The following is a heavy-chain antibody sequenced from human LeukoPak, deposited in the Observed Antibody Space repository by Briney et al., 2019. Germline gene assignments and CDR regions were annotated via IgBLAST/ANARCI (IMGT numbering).Heavy chain of an antibody. CDR3: AREVDTQRYCSGGSCYSMHY. CDR1: GYTLTELS. J-gene: IGHJ4*02. CDR2: FDPEDGET. Sequence: ASVKVSCKVSGYTLTELSMHWVRQAPGKGLEWMGGFDPEDGETIYAQKFQGRVTITADESTSTAYMELSSLRSEDTAVYYCAREVDTQRYCSGGSCYSMHYWGQGTLVTVSS. D-gene: IGHD2-15*01. V-gene: IGHV1-24*01.